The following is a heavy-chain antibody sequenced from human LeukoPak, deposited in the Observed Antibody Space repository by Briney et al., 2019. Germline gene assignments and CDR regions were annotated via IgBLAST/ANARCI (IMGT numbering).Heavy chain of an antibody. J-gene: IGHJ4*02. CDR1: GYTFSSYY. CDR2: ISAYNGNT. D-gene: IGHD3-22*01. CDR3: ARDGDSSGSTGHDY. V-gene: IGHV1-18*04. Sequence: ASVKVSCKASGYTFSSYYMHWVRQAPGQGLEWMGWISAYNGNTNYAQKLQGRVTMTTDTSTSTAYMELRSLRSDDTAVYYCARDGDSSGSTGHDYWGQGTLVTVSS.